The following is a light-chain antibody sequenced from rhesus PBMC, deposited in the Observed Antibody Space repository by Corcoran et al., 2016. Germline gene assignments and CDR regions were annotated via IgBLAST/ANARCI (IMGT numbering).Light chain of an antibody. V-gene: IGLV3-29*01. CDR2: YDS. CDR1: NIGSKN. Sequence: SYDVTQPSSVSVSPGQTASITCGADNIGSKNVHWYQQKPAQAPVLVIYYDSDRPSGIPERFSGSNSGNTATLTISGVEAGHEADYYCQVWDSSPDHPIFGAGTRLTVL. J-gene: IGLJ1*01. CDR3: QVWDSSPDHPI.